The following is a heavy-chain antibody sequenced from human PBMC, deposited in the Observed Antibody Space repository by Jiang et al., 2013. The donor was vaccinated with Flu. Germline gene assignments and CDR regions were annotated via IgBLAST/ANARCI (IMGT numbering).Heavy chain of an antibody. V-gene: IGHV4-39*01. CDR3: ARVGSSSSLDY. CDR1: GGSISSNSYH. CDR2: IYYSGST. Sequence: LLKPSETLSLTCTVSGGSISSNSYHWGWIRQPPGKGLEWIGSIYYSGSTFYNPSLKSRVTISVDTSRNQFSLKLTSMTAADTAVYYCARVGSSSSLDYWGQGTLVTVSS. J-gene: IGHJ4*02. D-gene: IGHD6-6*01.